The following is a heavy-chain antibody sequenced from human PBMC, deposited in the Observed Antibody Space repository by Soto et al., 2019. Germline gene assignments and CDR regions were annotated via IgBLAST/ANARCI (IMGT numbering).Heavy chain of an antibody. Sequence: QITLKESGPTLVKPTQTLTLTCTFSGFSPSTSGVGVGWIRQPPGKALEWLALIYWDDDKRYSPSLKSRLTVTGDTSKNQVVLTMTNMDPVDTATYYCAHRRSVTGSSYGLWFDPWGQGTLVTVSS. J-gene: IGHJ5*02. V-gene: IGHV2-5*02. D-gene: IGHD3-9*01. CDR2: IYWDDDK. CDR1: GFSPSTSGVG. CDR3: AHRRSVTGSSYGLWFDP.